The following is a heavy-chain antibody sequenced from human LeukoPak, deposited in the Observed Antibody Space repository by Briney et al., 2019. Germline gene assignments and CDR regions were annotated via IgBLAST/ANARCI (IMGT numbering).Heavy chain of an antibody. V-gene: IGHV4-59*08. J-gene: IGHJ4*02. CDR3: ARRAVTGYFDY. CDR2: IYYSGST. Sequence: SETLSLTCTVSGGSISSYYWSWIRQPPGKGLEWIGYIYYSGSTNYNPSLKSRVTISVDTSKNQSSLKLSSVTAADTAVYYCARRAVTGYFDYWGQGTLVTVSS. CDR1: GGSISSYY. D-gene: IGHD4-23*01.